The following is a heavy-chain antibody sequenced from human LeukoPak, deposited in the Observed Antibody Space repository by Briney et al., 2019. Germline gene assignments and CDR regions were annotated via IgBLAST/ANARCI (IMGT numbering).Heavy chain of an antibody. J-gene: IGHJ3*02. Sequence: PGGSLRLSCAASGFTLSSYWMSWIRQAPGKGLEWVANINQDGSGTDYVDSVKGRFTLSRANAKNSLYLHMNSLRPEDTAVYYCATLWEVVVHHAFDIWAKGQWSPSLQ. CDR3: ATLWEVVVHHAFDI. D-gene: IGHD3-22*01. V-gene: IGHV3-7*01. CDR1: GFTLSSYW. CDR2: INQDGSGT.